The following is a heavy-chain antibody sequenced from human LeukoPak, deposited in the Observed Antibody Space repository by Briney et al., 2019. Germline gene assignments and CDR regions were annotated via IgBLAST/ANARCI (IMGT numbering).Heavy chain of an antibody. D-gene: IGHD5-18*01. Sequence: SVKVSCKASGGTFSSYAISWVRQAPGQGLEWMGGIIPIFGTANYAQKFQGRVTITADESTSTAYMELSSLRSEDTAVYYCARLSSPWRQDNYYMDVWGKGTTVTISS. CDR2: IIPIFGTA. CDR1: GGTFSSYA. V-gene: IGHV1-69*13. J-gene: IGHJ6*03. CDR3: ARLSSPWRQDNYYMDV.